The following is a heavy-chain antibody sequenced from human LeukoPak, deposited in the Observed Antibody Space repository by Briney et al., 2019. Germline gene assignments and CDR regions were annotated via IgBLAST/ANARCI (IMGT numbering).Heavy chain of an antibody. J-gene: IGHJ4*02. CDR2: IYYSGST. D-gene: IGHD3-22*01. V-gene: IGHV4-39*07. CDR3: ARGRRWLGYDY. Sequence: SETLSLTCTVSGGSISSSNYYWGWIRQPPGKGLEWIGNIYYSGSTNYNPSLKSRVTISVDTSKNQFSLKLSSVTAADTAVYYCARGRRWLGYDYWGQGTLVTVSS. CDR1: GGSISSSNYY.